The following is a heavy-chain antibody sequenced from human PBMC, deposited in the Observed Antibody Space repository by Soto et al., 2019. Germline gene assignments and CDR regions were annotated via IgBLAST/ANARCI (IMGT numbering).Heavy chain of an antibody. J-gene: IGHJ4*02. CDR1: GYNFTTYV. D-gene: IGHD6-19*01. CDR2: INCGSGNT. V-gene: IGHV1-3*01. Sequence: QVQLVQSGAEVKQPGASASVSCKASGYNFTTYVVHWLRQAPGQGPEWMGWINCGSGNTVYSQKFQGRVTFTRDTAARTAYMDLNRLTSGDTAVYYCAMGYTSGWTFDFWGRGTLVTVSS. CDR3: AMGYTSGWTFDF.